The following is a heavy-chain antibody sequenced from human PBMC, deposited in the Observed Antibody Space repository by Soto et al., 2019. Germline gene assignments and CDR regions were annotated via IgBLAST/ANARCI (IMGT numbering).Heavy chain of an antibody. V-gene: IGHV3-33*01. Sequence: QVQLVESGGGVVQPGGSLRLSCAASGFTFGRHGMHWVRQAPGKGLEWVAVIGSDGRRASYADSVKGRFTISRDNGQNRLYLQMNSLRAEESAVYYCARDDDYGDKGLDDWGQGTLVTVSS. CDR1: GFTFGRHG. J-gene: IGHJ4*02. D-gene: IGHD4-17*01. CDR3: ARDDDYGDKGLDD. CDR2: IGSDGRRA.